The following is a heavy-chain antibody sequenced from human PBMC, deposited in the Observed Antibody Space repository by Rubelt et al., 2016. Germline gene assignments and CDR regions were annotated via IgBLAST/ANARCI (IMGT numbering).Heavy chain of an antibody. CDR1: SRSG. CDR3: ARDWGQWYFDL. V-gene: IGHV3-33*01. J-gene: IGHJ2*01. D-gene: IGHD3-16*01. CDR2: IWYDGSNE. Sequence: SRSGMHWVRQAPGKGLEWVAVIWYDGSNEDYADSVKGRLTISRDNAKNSLFLQMNGLRPEDTAVYYCARDWGQWYFDLWGRGTLVTVSS.